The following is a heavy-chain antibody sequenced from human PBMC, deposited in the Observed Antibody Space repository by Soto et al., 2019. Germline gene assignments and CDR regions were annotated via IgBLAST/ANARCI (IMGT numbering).Heavy chain of an antibody. CDR3: ARHGDSWDSWFDP. Sequence: QVHLQESGPGLVKPSQTLSLSCSVSGGSISSGDYYWSWIRQPPGKGLEWIGYIHYSGRTYYKPSLKSRVTISLDTPKNQFSLKVSSVTAADTAVYYCARHGDSWDSWFDPWGQGTLVTVSS. CDR1: GGSISSGDYY. V-gene: IGHV4-30-4*01. D-gene: IGHD2-21*02. CDR2: IHYSGRT. J-gene: IGHJ5*02.